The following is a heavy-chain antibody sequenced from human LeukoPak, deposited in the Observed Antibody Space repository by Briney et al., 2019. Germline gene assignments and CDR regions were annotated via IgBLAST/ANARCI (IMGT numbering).Heavy chain of an antibody. CDR1: GGSISSCTYS. CDR2: LYYSGST. Sequence: PSETLSLTCSVSGGSISSCTYSWGWIRQPPGKGLEWIGSLYYSGSTNYNPSLKSRVTISVDTSDNQFSLKLSSVTAADTTVYYCARVYSSNWEDKWYYYMDVWGIGTTVTVSS. J-gene: IGHJ6*03. CDR3: ARVYSSNWEDKWYYYMDV. V-gene: IGHV4-39*07. D-gene: IGHD6-13*01.